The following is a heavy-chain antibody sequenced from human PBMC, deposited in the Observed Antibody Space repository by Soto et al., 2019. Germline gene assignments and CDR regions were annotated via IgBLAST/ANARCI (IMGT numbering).Heavy chain of an antibody. CDR1: GGSFSGYY. CDR3: ARHGGYYFDY. J-gene: IGHJ4*02. Sequence: KTSETLSLTCAVYGGSFSGYYWSWIRQPPGKGLEWIGEIGHSRGTVYNPSLESRVTISGDSSNNQFSLKLNSVTAADTAVYYCARHGGYYFDYWGQGAPVTVSS. D-gene: IGHD3-16*01. CDR2: IGHSRGT. V-gene: IGHV4-34*01.